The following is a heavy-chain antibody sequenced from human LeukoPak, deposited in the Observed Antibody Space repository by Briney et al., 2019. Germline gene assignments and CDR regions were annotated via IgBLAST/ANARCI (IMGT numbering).Heavy chain of an antibody. J-gene: IGHJ4*02. CDR3: ARIQYCTNGVCYNCFDY. CDR1: GGSISSSTYY. Sequence: SETLSLTCTVSGGSISSSTYYWGWIRQPPGKGLEWIGSIYYSGSTYYNPSLKSRVTISVDTSRTQFSLNLSSVTAADTAVYYCARIQYCTNGVCYNCFDYWGQGTLVTVSS. D-gene: IGHD2-8*01. V-gene: IGHV4-39*01. CDR2: IYYSGST.